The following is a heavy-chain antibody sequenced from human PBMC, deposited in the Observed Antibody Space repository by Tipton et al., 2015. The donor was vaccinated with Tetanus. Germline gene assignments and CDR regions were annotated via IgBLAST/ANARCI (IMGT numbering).Heavy chain of an antibody. J-gene: IGHJ4*02. CDR3: AREYSWSGRDY. V-gene: IGHV3-7*03. D-gene: IGHD3-3*01. CDR2: IKQDGSVK. CDR1: GFSFSTYW. Sequence: SLRLSCAASGFSFSTYWMSWVRQAPGKGLEWVANIKQDGSVKNYVDSVKGRLTISRDNAKNSLYLQMNNLRAEDTAVYYCAREYSWSGRDYWGQGTLVTVSS.